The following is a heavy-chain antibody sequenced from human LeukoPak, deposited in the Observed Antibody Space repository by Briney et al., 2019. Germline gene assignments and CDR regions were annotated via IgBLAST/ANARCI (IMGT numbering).Heavy chain of an antibody. V-gene: IGHV4-59*01. D-gene: IGHD3-22*01. CDR1: GGSISSYY. J-gene: IGHJ4*02. CDR2: IYYSEST. CDR3: ARAPYYDSSGYYDY. Sequence: SETLSLTCTVSGGSISSYYWSWIRQPPGKGLEWIGYIYYSESTNYNPSLKSRVTISVDTSKNQFSLKLSSVTAADTAVYYCARAPYYDSSGYYDYWGQGTLVTVSS.